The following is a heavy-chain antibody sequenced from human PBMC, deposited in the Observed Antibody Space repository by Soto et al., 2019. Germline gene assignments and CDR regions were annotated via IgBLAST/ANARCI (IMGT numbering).Heavy chain of an antibody. CDR3: ASSRVVTTYFAY. D-gene: IGHD2-21*02. V-gene: IGHV4-30-2*06. CDR1: GGSISRAGYS. CDR2: IYNSGSN. J-gene: IGHJ4*02. Sequence: QLQLQESGSRLVKPSQTLSLTCAVSGGSISRAGYSWSWIRQSPGKGLEWIGYIYNSGSNFYNPSLKSRLTISVDRSKNQLSLQLNSATAADTAVYYCASSRVVTTYFAYWGQGTLVTVSS.